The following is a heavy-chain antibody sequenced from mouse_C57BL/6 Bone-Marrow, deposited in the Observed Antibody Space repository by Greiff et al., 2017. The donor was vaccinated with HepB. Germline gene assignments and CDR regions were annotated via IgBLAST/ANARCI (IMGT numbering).Heavy chain of an antibody. J-gene: IGHJ4*01. CDR1: GFNIKDDY. CDR3: TAPRYLAIDC. CDR2: IDPENGDT. V-gene: IGHV14-4*01. D-gene: IGHD2-12*01. Sequence: VQLQQSGAELVRPGASVKLSCTASGFNIKDDYMHWVKQRPEQGLEWIGWIDPENGDTEYASKFQGKATITADTSSNTAYLQLSSLTSEDTAVYYCTAPRYLAIDCGCQGTAVSVSS.